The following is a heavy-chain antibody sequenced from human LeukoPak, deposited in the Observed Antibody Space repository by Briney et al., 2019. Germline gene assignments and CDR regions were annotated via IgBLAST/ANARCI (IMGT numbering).Heavy chain of an antibody. Sequence: ALVKVSCKVSGDTLSELTMHWVRQAPGKGLEWMGGFDPGAGEILYAQQFQGRVTMTEDTSTDTAYMELTSLRSEDSGVYFCAAGGIYSLLDYWGQGTLDTVSS. V-gene: IGHV1-24*01. J-gene: IGHJ4*02. CDR1: GDTLSELT. CDR2: FDPGAGEI. D-gene: IGHD3-10*01. CDR3: AAGGIYSLLDY.